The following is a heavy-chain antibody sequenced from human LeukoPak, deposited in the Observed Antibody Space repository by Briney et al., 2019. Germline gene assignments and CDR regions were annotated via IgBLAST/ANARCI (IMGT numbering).Heavy chain of an antibody. D-gene: IGHD4-17*01. V-gene: IGHV1-2*02. CDR3: ARDLDDYGDYVSTYYYYYYMDV. CDR2: INPNSGST. Sequence: ASVKVSCKASGYTFTGYYMHWVRQAPGQGLEWMGWINPNSGSTNYAQKFQGRVTMTRDTSISTAYMELSRLRSDDTAVYYCARDLDDYGDYVSTYYYYYYMDVWGKGTTVTVSS. CDR1: GYTFTGYY. J-gene: IGHJ6*03.